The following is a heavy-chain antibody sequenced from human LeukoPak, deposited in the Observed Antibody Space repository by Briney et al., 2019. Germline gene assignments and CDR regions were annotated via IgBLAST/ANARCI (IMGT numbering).Heavy chain of an antibody. D-gene: IGHD3-3*01. V-gene: IGHV3-21*01. CDR1: GFTFSSYS. CDR3: ARAGPGVGGITIFGVVTLYYYYMDV. J-gene: IGHJ6*03. Sequence: PGGSLRLSCAASGFTFSSYSMNWVRQAPGKGLEWVSSISSSSSYIYYADSVKGRFTISRDNAKNSLYLQMNSLRAEDTAVYDCARAGPGVGGITIFGVVTLYYYYMDVWGKGTTVTVSS. CDR2: ISSSSSYI.